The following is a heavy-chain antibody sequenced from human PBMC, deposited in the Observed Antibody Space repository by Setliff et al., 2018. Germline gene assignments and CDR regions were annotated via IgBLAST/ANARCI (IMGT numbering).Heavy chain of an antibody. CDR2: ISSRSDII. CDR1: GITFSTYS. V-gene: IGHV3-48*01. Sequence: TGGSLRLSCAASGITFSTYSMNWVRQAPGKGLEWVSYISSRSDIIYYADSVKGRFTISRDNAKNSLYLQVNSLRAGDTAVYYCATNPRKGRSGGYYYDDPYYYYMDVWGKGTTVTVSS. D-gene: IGHD3-22*01. J-gene: IGHJ6*03. CDR3: ATNPRKGRSGGYYYDDPYYYYMDV.